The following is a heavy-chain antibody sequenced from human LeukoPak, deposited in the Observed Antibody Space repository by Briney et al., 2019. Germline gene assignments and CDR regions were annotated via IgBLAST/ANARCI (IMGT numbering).Heavy chain of an antibody. D-gene: IGHD3-22*01. CDR3: ATSDSSGYYYFIY. J-gene: IGHJ4*02. V-gene: IGHV1-69*13. CDR1: GGTFSTYA. Sequence: SVKVSCKASGGTFSTYAISWVRQAPGQGLEWMGGIIPIFGTANYAQKFQGRVTITADESTSTAYMELSSLRSEDTAVYYCATSDSSGYYYFIYWGQGTLVTVSS. CDR2: IIPIFGTA.